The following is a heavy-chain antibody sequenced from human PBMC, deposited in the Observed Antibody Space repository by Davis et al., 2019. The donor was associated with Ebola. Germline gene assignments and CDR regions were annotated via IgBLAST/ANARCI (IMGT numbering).Heavy chain of an antibody. V-gene: IGHV1-3*01. CDR1: GYTFTSYA. Sequence: AASVKVSCKASGYTFTSYAMHWVRQAPGQRLEWMGWISAYNGNTNYAQKLQGRVTMTTDTSASTAYMELSSLRSEDTSVYYCARDRGGDYSFDYWGQGTLVTVSS. CDR3: ARDRGGDYSFDY. J-gene: IGHJ4*02. CDR2: ISAYNGNT. D-gene: IGHD3-10*01.